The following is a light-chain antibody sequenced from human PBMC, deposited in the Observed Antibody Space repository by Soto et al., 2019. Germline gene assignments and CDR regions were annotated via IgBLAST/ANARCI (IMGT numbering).Light chain of an antibody. CDR3: SSYTFSSTLVV. V-gene: IGLV2-14*01. CDR1: SSDVGGYNF. J-gene: IGLJ3*02. CDR2: EVN. Sequence: QSALTQPASVSGSPGQSITISCTGTSSDVGGYNFVSWYQQHPGKAPRLMIFEVNNRPSGVSDRFSGSKSGNTASLTISGLQAEDAADYYCSSYTFSSTLVVFGGGTQLTVL.